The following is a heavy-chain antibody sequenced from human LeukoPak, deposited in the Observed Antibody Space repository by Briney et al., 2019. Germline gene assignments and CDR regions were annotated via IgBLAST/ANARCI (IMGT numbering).Heavy chain of an antibody. CDR1: GGSISSSSYY. J-gene: IGHJ4*02. V-gene: IGHV4-39*07. D-gene: IGHD3-16*02. Sequence: SETLSLTRTVSGGSISSSSYYWGWIRQPPGKGLEWIGSIYYSGSTYYNPSLKSRVTISVDTSKNQFSLKLSSVTAADTAVYYCARFMITFGGVIAGYYFDYWGQGTLVTVSS. CDR2: IYYSGST. CDR3: ARFMITFGGVIAGYYFDY.